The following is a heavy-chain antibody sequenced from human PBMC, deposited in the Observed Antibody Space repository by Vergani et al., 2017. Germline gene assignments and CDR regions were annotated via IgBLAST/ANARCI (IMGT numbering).Heavy chain of an antibody. CDR1: GFTFSSYS. D-gene: IGHD3-3*01. Sequence: VQLVESGGGLVKPGGSLRLSCAASGFTFSSYSMNWVRQAPGTGLEWVSSISSSSSYIYYADSVKGRFTLSRDNAKNSLYLQMNSLRAEDTAEYYCARDIGPPIYYVWSGSSGFDPWGQGTLVTVSS. J-gene: IGHJ5*02. CDR2: ISSSSSYI. CDR3: ARDIGPPIYYVWSGSSGFDP. V-gene: IGHV3-21*01.